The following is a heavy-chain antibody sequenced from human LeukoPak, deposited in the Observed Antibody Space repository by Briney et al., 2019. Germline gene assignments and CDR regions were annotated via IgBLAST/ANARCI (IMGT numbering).Heavy chain of an antibody. CDR1: RHTFTRDS. D-gene: IGHD1-26*01. V-gene: IGHV3-48*02. CDR3: ARVMYSGRYYSVDY. CDR2: ISISITTT. J-gene: IGHJ4*02. Sequence: GRSLRLSCAPSRHTFTRDSMNCGRHPPGGWRGWGSYISISITTTYYADSVQGRLPISRDNAKNSLYLQMNSLRDEDPAVYYCARVMYSGRYYSVDYWGQGTLVTVSS.